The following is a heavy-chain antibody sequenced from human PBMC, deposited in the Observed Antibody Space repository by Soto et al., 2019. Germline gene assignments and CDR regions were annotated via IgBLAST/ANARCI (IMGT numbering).Heavy chain of an antibody. D-gene: IGHD3-3*01. CDR2: LYWDDDK. CDR3: AHMGTIFGVSWFDP. J-gene: IGHJ5*02. Sequence: QITLKESGPTLVKPTQTLTLTCTFSGFSLSTSGVGVGWIRQPPGKALEWLALLYWDDDKRYSPSLKSRLTITKDTSKIQVVLTLTNMDPVDTATYYCAHMGTIFGVSWFDPWGQGTLVTVSS. V-gene: IGHV2-5*02. CDR1: GFSLSTSGVG.